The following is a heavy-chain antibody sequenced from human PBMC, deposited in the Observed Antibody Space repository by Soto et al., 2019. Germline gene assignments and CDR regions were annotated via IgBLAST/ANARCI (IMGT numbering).Heavy chain of an antibody. Sequence: EVQLVESGGGLVKPGGSLRLSCAASGFTFSSYSMNWVRQAPGKGLEWVSSISSSGSYIFYADSVKGRFTISRDNAKNSLYLQINSLRGGDTAVYYCARSLGGYYYYMDVWGKGTTVTVSS. V-gene: IGHV3-21*01. J-gene: IGHJ6*03. CDR3: ARSLGGYYYYMDV. D-gene: IGHD3-16*01. CDR2: ISSSGSYI. CDR1: GFTFSSYS.